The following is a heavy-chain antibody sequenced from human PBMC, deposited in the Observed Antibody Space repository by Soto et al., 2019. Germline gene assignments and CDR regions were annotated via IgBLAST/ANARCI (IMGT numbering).Heavy chain of an antibody. CDR3: AKNYFFDS. CDR2: IGVSSDA. V-gene: IGHV3-23*01. J-gene: IGHJ4*02. Sequence: EVQLLESGGGLVQPGESLRLSCAASGLTFSSYAMSWARQAPGKGLEWVSSIGVSSDAYYADSVKGRFTISRDNSRNTLYLQMICLRAEDTALYYCAKNYFFDSWGQGTLVTVSS. CDR1: GLTFSSYA.